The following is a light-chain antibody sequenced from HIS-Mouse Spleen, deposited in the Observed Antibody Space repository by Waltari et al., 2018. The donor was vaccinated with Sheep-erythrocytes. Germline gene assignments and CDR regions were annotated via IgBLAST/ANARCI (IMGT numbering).Light chain of an antibody. CDR1: SSDVGGYNY. CDR3: CSYAGSYNHV. Sequence: QSALTQPASVSGSPGQSITISCTGTSSDVGGYNYVSWYQQHPGKAPKLMIYDVSKRTSGVPVRFSGSKSGNTASLTITGLQAEDEADYYCCSYAGSYNHVFATGTKVTVL. J-gene: IGLJ1*01. V-gene: IGLV2-11*01. CDR2: DVS.